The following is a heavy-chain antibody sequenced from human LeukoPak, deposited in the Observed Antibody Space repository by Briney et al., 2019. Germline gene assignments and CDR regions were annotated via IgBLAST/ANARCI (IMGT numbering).Heavy chain of an antibody. D-gene: IGHD1-26*01. CDR2: ISYDGSNK. V-gene: IGHV3-30-3*01. CDR1: GFTFSSYA. J-gene: IGHJ4*02. CDR3: AKDRSYYGPFDY. Sequence: GGSLRLSCAASGFTFSSYAMHWVRQAPGKGLEWVAVISYDGSNKYYADSVKGRFTISRDNSKNTLYLQMNSLRAEDTAVYYCAKDRSYYGPFDYWGQGTLVTVSS.